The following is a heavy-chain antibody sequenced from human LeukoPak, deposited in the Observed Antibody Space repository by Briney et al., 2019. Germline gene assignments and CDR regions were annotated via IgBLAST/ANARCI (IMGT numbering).Heavy chain of an antibody. CDR1: GFTFSSYA. Sequence: PGGSLRLSCAASGFTFSSYAVSWVRQAPGKGLEWVSAISGSGGSTYYADSVKGRFTISRDNSKNTLYLQMNSLRAEDTAVHYCAPIRRGGDRDWGQGTLVTVSS. CDR2: ISGSGGST. V-gene: IGHV3-23*01. CDR3: APIRRGGDRD. D-gene: IGHD2-21*02. J-gene: IGHJ4*02.